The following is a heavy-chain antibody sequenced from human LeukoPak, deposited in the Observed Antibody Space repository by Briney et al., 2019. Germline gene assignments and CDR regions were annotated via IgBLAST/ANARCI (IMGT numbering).Heavy chain of an antibody. D-gene: IGHD2-2*01. J-gene: IGHJ6*02. V-gene: IGHV3-30*18. CDR3: AKDHCSSTSCYYYYYGMDV. Sequence: RRSLRLSCAASGFTFSSYGMHWVRQAPGKGLEWVAVISYDGSNKYYADSVKGRFTISRDNSKNTLYLQMNSLRAEDTAVYYCAKDHCSSTSCYYYYYGMDVWGQGTTVTVSS. CDR2: ISYDGSNK. CDR1: GFTFSSYG.